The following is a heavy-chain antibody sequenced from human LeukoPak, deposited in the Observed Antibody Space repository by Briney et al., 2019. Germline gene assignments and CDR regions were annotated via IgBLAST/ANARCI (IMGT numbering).Heavy chain of an antibody. CDR2: ISSSRSYI. Sequence: GGSLRLPCAASGFTFSSYSMNWARQAPGKGLEGGSSISSSRSYIHYADSVKGRFTIPRDNAKNTLYLQMNSLRAEDTAVYYCASYWYGAFDIWGQGKMVTVSS. D-gene: IGHD6-13*01. CDR1: GFTFSSYS. V-gene: IGHV3-21*01. J-gene: IGHJ3*02. CDR3: ASYWYGAFDI.